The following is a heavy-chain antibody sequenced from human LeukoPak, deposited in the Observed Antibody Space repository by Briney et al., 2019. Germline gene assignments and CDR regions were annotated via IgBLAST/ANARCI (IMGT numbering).Heavy chain of an antibody. J-gene: IGHJ4*02. CDR2: IYTSGST. CDR3: ARSLGDFWSGYYLDY. D-gene: IGHD3-3*01. V-gene: IGHV4-4*09. CDR1: GGSISSYY. Sequence: PSETLSLTCTVSGGSISSYYWSWLRQPPGKGLEWIGYIYTSGSTNYNPSLKSRVTISVDTSKNQFSLKLSSVTAADTAVYYCARSLGDFWSGYYLDYWGQGTLVTVSS.